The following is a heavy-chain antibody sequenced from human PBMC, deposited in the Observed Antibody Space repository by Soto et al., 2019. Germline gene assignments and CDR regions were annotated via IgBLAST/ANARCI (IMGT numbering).Heavy chain of an antibody. J-gene: IGHJ1*01. CDR3: ARSPRNYYALGSYSYFRH. Sequence: QVQLVQSGAEVKKPGASVKVSCKASGYTFTSYDISWVRQATGQGLEWMGWMNPNNGNTDYAPKFQGRVTMTMNTSIGTAYMDLSSLRSEDTAVYYCARSPRNYYALGSYSYFRHWGQGTLVTVSS. V-gene: IGHV1-8*01. D-gene: IGHD3-10*01. CDR2: MNPNNGNT. CDR1: GYTFTSYD.